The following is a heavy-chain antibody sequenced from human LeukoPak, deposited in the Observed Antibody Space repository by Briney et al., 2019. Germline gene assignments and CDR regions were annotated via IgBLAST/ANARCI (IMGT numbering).Heavy chain of an antibody. CDR2: ITWNGGST. J-gene: IGHJ6*03. CDR3: ASAPRPSYCSSTSCSRYYDFWSGYYPYYYYYYIDV. V-gene: IGHV3-20*04. Sequence: GGSLRLSCAASGFTFHDYGMSWVRHAPGKGLEWVSGITWNGGSTGYADSVKGGFTISRDNAKNSQYLQMNSLGAEDTAVYYCASAPRPSYCSSTSCSRYYDFWSGYYPYYYYYYIDVWGKGTTVTVSS. D-gene: IGHD3-3*01. CDR1: GFTFHDYG.